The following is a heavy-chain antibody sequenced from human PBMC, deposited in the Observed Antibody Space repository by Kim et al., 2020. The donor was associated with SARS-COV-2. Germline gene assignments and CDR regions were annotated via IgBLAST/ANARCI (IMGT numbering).Heavy chain of an antibody. D-gene: IGHD2-2*02. J-gene: IGHJ6*02. Sequence: ASVKVSCKASGYTFTSYDINWVRQATGQGLEWMGWMNPNSGNTGYAQKFQGRVTMTRNTSISTAYMELSSLRSEDTAVYYCAIDRPGQGYCSSTSCYTYYGMDVWGQGTTVTVSS. CDR3: AIDRPGQGYCSSTSCYTYYGMDV. CDR1: GYTFTSYD. CDR2: MNPNSGNT. V-gene: IGHV1-8*01.